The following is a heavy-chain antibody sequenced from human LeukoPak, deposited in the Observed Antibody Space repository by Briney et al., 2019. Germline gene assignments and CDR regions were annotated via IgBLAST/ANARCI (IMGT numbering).Heavy chain of an antibody. Sequence: SETLSLTCTVSGGSISSSSYYWGWIRQPPGKGLEWIGRIYTSGSSNYNPSLKSRVTISVDTSKNQFSLRLSSVTAADTAVYYCARASGYSGYDLGAYYYFYMDVWGKGTTVTVSS. V-gene: IGHV4-61*02. J-gene: IGHJ6*03. CDR2: IYTSGSS. CDR1: GGSISSSSYY. CDR3: ARASGYSGYDLGAYYYFYMDV. D-gene: IGHD5-12*01.